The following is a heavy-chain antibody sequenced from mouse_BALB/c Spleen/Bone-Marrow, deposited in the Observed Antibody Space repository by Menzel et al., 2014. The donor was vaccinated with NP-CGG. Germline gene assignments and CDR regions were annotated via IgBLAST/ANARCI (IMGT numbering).Heavy chain of an antibody. CDR3: ARLGYRYGYWFFDV. CDR1: GFNIKDTY. V-gene: IGHV14-3*02. Sequence: VQLQQSGAELVKPGASVKLSCTASGFNIKDTYLHWVKQRPEQGLEWIGRIDPANGNTKYDPKFQGKATITADTSSNTAYLQLSSLTSEDTAVYYCARLGYRYGYWFFDVWGAGTTVTVSS. CDR2: IDPANGNT. J-gene: IGHJ1*01. D-gene: IGHD2-14*01.